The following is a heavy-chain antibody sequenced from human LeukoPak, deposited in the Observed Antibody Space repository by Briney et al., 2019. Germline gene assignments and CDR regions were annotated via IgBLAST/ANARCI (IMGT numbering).Heavy chain of an antibody. V-gene: IGHV4-4*07. Sequence: SETLSLTCTVSGGSISRYYWSWIRQPAGKGLEWIGRIYTSGSTNYNPSLKSRVTMSVDTSKNQFSLKLSSVTAADTAVYYCARVGFGELYYYYVDVWGKGTTVTVSS. D-gene: IGHD3-10*01. CDR1: GGSISRYY. J-gene: IGHJ6*03. CDR2: IYTSGST. CDR3: ARVGFGELYYYYVDV.